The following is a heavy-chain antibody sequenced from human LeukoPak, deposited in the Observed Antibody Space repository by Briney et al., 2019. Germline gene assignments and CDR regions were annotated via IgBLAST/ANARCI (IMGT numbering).Heavy chain of an antibody. CDR2: IKQDGNER. Sequence: PGGSLRLSCATSGFTFSSNWMSWVRQAPGKGLEWVANIKQDGNERYYVDSAKGRFTISRDNAKNSLYLQMNSLRAEDTAVYYCTTIAARPGGYWGQGTLVTVSS. CDR1: GFTFSSNW. J-gene: IGHJ4*02. D-gene: IGHD6-6*01. CDR3: TTIAARPGGY. V-gene: IGHV3-7*03.